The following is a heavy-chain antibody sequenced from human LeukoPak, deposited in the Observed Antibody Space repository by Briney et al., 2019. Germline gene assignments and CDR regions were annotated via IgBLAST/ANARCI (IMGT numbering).Heavy chain of an antibody. J-gene: IGHJ4*02. Sequence: GASVKVSCKASGYTFTGYYMHWVRQAPGQGLDWMGWINPNSGGTNYAQKFQGRVTMTRDTSISTAYMELSRLRSDDTAVYYCARVPLEWELLGLDYWGQGTLVTVSS. V-gene: IGHV1-2*02. D-gene: IGHD1-26*01. CDR3: ARVPLEWELLGLDY. CDR1: GYTFTGYY. CDR2: INPNSGGT.